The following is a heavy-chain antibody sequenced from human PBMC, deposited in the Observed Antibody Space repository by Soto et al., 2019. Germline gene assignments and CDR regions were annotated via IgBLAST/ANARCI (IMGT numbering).Heavy chain of an antibody. V-gene: IGHV3-23*01. J-gene: IGHJ6*02. D-gene: IGHD2-15*01. CDR2: ISGSGGST. Sequence: GVSLRLSCAASGFTFSSYAMSWVRQAPGKGLEWVSAISGSGGSTYYADSVKGRFTISRDNSKNTLYLQMNSLRAEDTAVYYCAKEDIVVVVAATGYYGMDVWGQGTTVTVSS. CDR3: AKEDIVVVVAATGYYGMDV. CDR1: GFTFSSYA.